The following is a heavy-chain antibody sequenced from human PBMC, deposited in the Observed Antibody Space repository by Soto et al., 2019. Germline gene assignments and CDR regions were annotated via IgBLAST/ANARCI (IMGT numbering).Heavy chain of an antibody. D-gene: IGHD3-22*01. Sequence: QIALQESGPTVVKPTQTLTLTCTFSGFSLTTTGVGVGWIRQAPGKALEWLAMVYWNDERRYSPSLKSRLTITQDTSKNQVVLTLTYMDPVDTATYFCAHYDSSGYFSHFDSWGQGTLVTVAS. CDR2: VYWNDER. J-gene: IGHJ4*02. CDR3: AHYDSSGYFSHFDS. CDR1: GFSLTTTGVG. V-gene: IGHV2-5*01.